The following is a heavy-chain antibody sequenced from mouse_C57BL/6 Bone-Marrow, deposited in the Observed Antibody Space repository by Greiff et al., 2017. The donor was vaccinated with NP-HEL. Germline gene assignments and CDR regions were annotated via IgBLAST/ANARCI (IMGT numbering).Heavy chain of an antibody. D-gene: IGHD2-2*01. CDR1: GYTFTSYW. V-gene: IGHV1-52*01. CDR3: ARRERYGYDVDWYFDV. Sequence: VQLQQPGAELVRPGSSVKLSCKASGYTFTSYWMHWVKQRPIQGLEWIGNIDPSDSETHYIQKFKDKATLTVDKSSSTAYMQLSSLTSEDSAVYYCARRERYGYDVDWYFDVWGTGTTVTVSS. J-gene: IGHJ1*03. CDR2: IDPSDSET.